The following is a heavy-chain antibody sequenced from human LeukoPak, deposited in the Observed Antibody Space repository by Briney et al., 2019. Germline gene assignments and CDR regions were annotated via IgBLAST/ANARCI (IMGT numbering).Heavy chain of an antibody. Sequence: GGSLRLSCAASGFTFSNYNMNWVRQAPGKGLEWVSSISSSSSYIYYADSVKGRFTISRDNTKNSLYLQMNSLRAEDTAVYYCARGGGSYYNYWGQGTLVTVSS. CDR2: ISSSSSYI. D-gene: IGHD1-26*01. V-gene: IGHV3-21*01. J-gene: IGHJ4*02. CDR3: ARGGGSYYNY. CDR1: GFTFSNYN.